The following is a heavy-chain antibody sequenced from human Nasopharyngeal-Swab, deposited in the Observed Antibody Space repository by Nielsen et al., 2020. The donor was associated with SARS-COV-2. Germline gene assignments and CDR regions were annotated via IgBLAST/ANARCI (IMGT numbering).Heavy chain of an antibody. Sequence: WVRQAPGQGLEWMGWISAYNGNTNYAQKLQGRVTMTTDTSTSTAYMELRSLRSDDTAVYYCARDTAAYYYGSGSYYIPPNYWGQGTLVTRLL. D-gene: IGHD3-10*01. CDR2: ISAYNGNT. J-gene: IGHJ4*02. V-gene: IGHV1-18*01. CDR3: ARDTAAYYYGSGSYYIPPNY.